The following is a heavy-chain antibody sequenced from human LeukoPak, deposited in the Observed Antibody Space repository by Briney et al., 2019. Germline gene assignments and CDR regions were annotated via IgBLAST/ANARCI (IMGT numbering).Heavy chain of an antibody. D-gene: IGHD3-9*01. J-gene: IGHJ4*02. CDR3: AWMELRYFANFDY. CDR1: GGTFSSYA. V-gene: IGHV1-69*05. CDR2: IIPIFGTA. Sequence: SVKVSCKASGGTFSSYAISWVRQAPGQGLEWMGGIIPIFGTANYAQKLQGRVTMTTDTSTSTAYMELRSLRSDDTAVYYCAWMELRYFANFDYWGQGTLVTVSS.